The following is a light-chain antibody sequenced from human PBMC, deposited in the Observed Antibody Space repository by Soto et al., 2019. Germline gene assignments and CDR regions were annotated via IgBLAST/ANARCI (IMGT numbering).Light chain of an antibody. CDR2: AAS. J-gene: IGKJ5*01. CDR3: QQSYNTPPIT. V-gene: IGKV1-39*01. CDR1: QTISLF. Sequence: DIQMTQSPSSLSASVGDRVTITCRASQTISLFLNWYQQKPGTAPKLLIYAASNLQSGVPSRFSGSGSGTDFTLTISNLQPEDFATYYCQQSYNTPPITFGQGTRLEI.